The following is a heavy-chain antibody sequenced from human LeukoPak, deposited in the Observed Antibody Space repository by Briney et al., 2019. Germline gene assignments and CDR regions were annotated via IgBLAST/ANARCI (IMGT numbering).Heavy chain of an antibody. Sequence: GGSLRLSCAASGFTFSSYAMSWVRQAPGKGLEWVSAISGSGGSTYYADSVKGRFTISRDNSKNTLYLQMNSLRAEDTAVYYCVSNYYDSSGYYSDFDYWGQGTLVTVSS. J-gene: IGHJ4*02. V-gene: IGHV3-23*01. CDR2: ISGSGGST. CDR1: GFTFSSYA. D-gene: IGHD3-22*01. CDR3: VSNYYDSSGYYSDFDY.